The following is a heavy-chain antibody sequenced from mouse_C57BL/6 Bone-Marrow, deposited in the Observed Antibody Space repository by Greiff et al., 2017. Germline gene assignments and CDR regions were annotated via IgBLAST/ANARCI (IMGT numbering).Heavy chain of an antibody. J-gene: IGHJ2*01. CDR1: GYTFTGYW. D-gene: IGHD1-1*01. CDR2: ILPGSGST. Sequence: QVQLQQSGAELMKPGASLKLSCKATGYTFTGYWIEWVKQRPGHGLEWIGEILPGSGSTNYNEKFKGKATFTADTSSNTAYMQLSSLTTEDSAIFDCARGIGYYGSSYYFDYGGEGATLTVSS. CDR3: ARGIGYYGSSYYFDY. V-gene: IGHV1-9*01.